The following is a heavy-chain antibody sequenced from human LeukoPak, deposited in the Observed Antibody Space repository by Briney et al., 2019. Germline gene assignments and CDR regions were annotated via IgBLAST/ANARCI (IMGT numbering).Heavy chain of an antibody. J-gene: IGHJ3*02. CDR3: ARDYDSSGYGPSYAFDI. CDR1: GGSISSSSYY. Sequence: PSETLSLTCTVSGGSISSSSYYWGWIRQPPGKGLEWIGSIYYSGSTYYNPSLKSRVTIPVDTSKNQFSLKLSSVTAADTAVYYCARDYDSSGYGPSYAFDIWGQGTMVTVSS. V-gene: IGHV4-39*07. CDR2: IYYSGST. D-gene: IGHD3-22*01.